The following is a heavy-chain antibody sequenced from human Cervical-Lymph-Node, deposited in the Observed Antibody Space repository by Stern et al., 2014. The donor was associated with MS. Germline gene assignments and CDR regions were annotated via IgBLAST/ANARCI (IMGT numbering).Heavy chain of an antibody. Sequence: ESGPTLVKPTQTVTLTCTLSGFSVTTAGVGVGWIRQPPGQALEWLALLYWDDDKLYSPSLKNRLTITKDTSKNQVVLTMTNVDPMDTATYYCAHSRVKYCRGGTCYSSLFDYWGQGTLVTVSS. V-gene: IGHV2-5*02. CDR2: LYWDDDK. CDR1: GFSVTTAGVG. J-gene: IGHJ4*02. CDR3: AHSRVKYCRGGTCYSSLFDY. D-gene: IGHD2-15*01.